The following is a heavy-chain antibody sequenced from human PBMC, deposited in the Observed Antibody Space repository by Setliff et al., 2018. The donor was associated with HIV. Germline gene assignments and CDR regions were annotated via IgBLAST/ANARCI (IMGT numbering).Heavy chain of an antibody. CDR3: ARVPSDSMYFDF. J-gene: IGHJ4*01. D-gene: IGHD6-6*01. Sequence: SLKISCAASGFTFNDYAIHWVRQAPGKGLEWMAVISHDGITGFYADSVNGRFTISRDNSRNTVFLQMNSLSGEDTAVYYCARVPSDSMYFDFWGHGTQVTVSS. CDR1: GFTFNDYA. V-gene: IGHV3-30*04. CDR2: ISHDGITG.